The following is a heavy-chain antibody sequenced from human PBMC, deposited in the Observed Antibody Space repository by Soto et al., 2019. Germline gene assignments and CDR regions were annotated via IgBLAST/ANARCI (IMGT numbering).Heavy chain of an antibody. CDR1: GFSLSTSGVG. CDR2: IYWNDDK. V-gene: IGHV2-5*01. Sequence: XGPTLVNPTQTLTLTCTFSGFSLSTSGVGVGWVRQPPGKALEWLSLIYWNDDKRYSPSLKSRLTITKDTSKNQVVLTMTNMDPVDTATYYCAHTPSYYDFWSGYSDYWGQGSLVTVSS. J-gene: IGHJ4*02. CDR3: AHTPSYYDFWSGYSDY. D-gene: IGHD3-3*01.